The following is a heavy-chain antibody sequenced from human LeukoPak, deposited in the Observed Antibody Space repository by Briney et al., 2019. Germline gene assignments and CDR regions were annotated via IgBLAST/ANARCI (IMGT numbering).Heavy chain of an antibody. CDR3: AREGLSSSSWHICDF. J-gene: IGHJ4*02. Sequence: ASVKLSCKAYGYPFTGYYIHWVRQAPGQGLEWMGWINPDSGATNYAQKFQGRVTLTRDASINTAYMELTRLTSDDTAVYFCAREGLSSSSWHICDFWGQGTLVTVSS. CDR1: GYPFTGYY. CDR2: INPDSGAT. V-gene: IGHV1-2*02. D-gene: IGHD6-13*01.